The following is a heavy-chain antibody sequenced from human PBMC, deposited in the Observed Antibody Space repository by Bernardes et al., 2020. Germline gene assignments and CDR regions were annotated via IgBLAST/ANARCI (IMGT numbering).Heavy chain of an antibody. CDR1: GGSISSYY. V-gene: IGHV4-59*01. D-gene: IGHD3-10*01. CDR2: IYYSGST. Sequence: TLSLTCTVSGGSISSYYWSWIRQPPGKGLEWIGYIYYSGSTNYNPSLKSRVTISVDTSKNQFSLKLSSVTAADTAVYYCARGFSLAAGYYYMDVWGKGTTVTVSS. CDR3: ARGFSLAAGYYYMDV. J-gene: IGHJ6*03.